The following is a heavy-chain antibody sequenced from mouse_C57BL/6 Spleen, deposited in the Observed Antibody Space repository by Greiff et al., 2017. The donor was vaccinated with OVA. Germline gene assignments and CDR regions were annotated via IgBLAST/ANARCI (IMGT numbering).Heavy chain of an antibody. V-gene: IGHV1-76*01. CDR1: GYTFTDYY. D-gene: IGHD2-4*01. J-gene: IGHJ2*01. Sequence: QVQLQQSGAELVRPGASVKLSCKASGYTFTDYYINWVKQRPGQGLEWIARIYPGSGNTYYNEKFKGKATLTAEKSSSTAYMQLSSLTSEDSAVYFCARGEDYGGNYFDYWGQGTTLTVSS. CDR2: IYPGSGNT. CDR3: ARGEDYGGNYFDY.